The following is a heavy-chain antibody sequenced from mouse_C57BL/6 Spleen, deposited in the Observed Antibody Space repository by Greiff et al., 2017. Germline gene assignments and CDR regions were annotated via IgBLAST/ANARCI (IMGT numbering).Heavy chain of an antibody. J-gene: IGHJ4*01. V-gene: IGHV5-16*01. CDR3: ARDQGGYDGYYAMDY. CDR1: GFTFSDYY. CDR2: INYDGSST. Sequence: EVHLVESEGGLVQPGSSMKLSCTASGFTFSDYYMAWVRQVPEKGLEWVANINYDGSSTYYLDSLKSRFIISRDNAKNILYLQMSSLKSEDTATYYCARDQGGYDGYYAMDYWGQGTSVTVSS. D-gene: IGHD2-2*01.